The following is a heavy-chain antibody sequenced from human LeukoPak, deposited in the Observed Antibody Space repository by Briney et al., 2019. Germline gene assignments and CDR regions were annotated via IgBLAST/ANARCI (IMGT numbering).Heavy chain of an antibody. CDR2: INHSGST. J-gene: IGHJ4*02. CDR3: ARESRQWLIRGYGY. D-gene: IGHD6-19*01. V-gene: IGHV4-34*01. CDR1: GGSFSGYY. Sequence: PSETLSLTCAVYGGSFSGYYWSWIRQPPGKGLEWIGEINHSGSTNYNPSLKSRVTISVDTSKNQFSLKLSSVTAADTAVYYCARESRQWLIRGYGYWGQGTLVTVSS.